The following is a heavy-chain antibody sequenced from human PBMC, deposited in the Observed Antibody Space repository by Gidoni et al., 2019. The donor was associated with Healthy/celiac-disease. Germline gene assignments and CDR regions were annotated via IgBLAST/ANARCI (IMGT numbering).Heavy chain of an antibody. CDR3: ARGGRYRYCSGGSCYLDY. V-gene: IGHV4-34*01. CDR1: GGSFSGYY. Sequence: QVQLQQWGAGLLKPSATLSLTCAVYGGSFSGYYWSWIRQPPGKGLEWIGEINHSGSTNYNPSLKSRVTISVDTSKNQFSLKLSSVTAADTAVYYCARGGRYRYCSGGSCYLDYWGQGTLVTVSS. D-gene: IGHD2-15*01. CDR2: INHSGST. J-gene: IGHJ4*02.